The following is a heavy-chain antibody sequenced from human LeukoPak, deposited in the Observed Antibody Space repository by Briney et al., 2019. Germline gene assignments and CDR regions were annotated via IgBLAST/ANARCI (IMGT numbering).Heavy chain of an antibody. Sequence: SETLSLTCAVYGGSFSGYYWSWIRQPPGKGLEWIGEINHSGSTNYNPSLKSRVTISVETSKNQFSLKLSSVTAADTAVYYCARGDIVVVVAAEDYYYYMDVWGKGTTVTGSS. V-gene: IGHV4-34*01. CDR3: ARGDIVVVVAAEDYYYYMDV. J-gene: IGHJ6*03. CDR1: GGSFSGYY. CDR2: INHSGST. D-gene: IGHD2-15*01.